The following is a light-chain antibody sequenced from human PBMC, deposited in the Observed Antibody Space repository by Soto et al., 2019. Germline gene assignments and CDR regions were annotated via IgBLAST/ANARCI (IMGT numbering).Light chain of an antibody. CDR3: QLRSNWAPT. CDR2: DAS. CDR1: QSVSSY. J-gene: IGKJ4*01. Sequence: EIVLTQSPATLSLSPGDRATLSCRASQSVSSYLAWYQQKPGQAPRLLIYDASNRATGSPARFSGSGSGTDFPLTISSLEPEGAAVYYRQLRSNWAPTFVGRTKVEIK. V-gene: IGKV3-11*01.